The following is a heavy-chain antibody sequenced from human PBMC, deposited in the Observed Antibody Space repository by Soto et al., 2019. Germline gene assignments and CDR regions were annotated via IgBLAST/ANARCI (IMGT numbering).Heavy chain of an antibody. Sequence: SETLSLTCAVYGGSFSGYYWSWIRQPPGKGLEWIGEINHSGSTNYNPSLKSRVTISLDTSKNQFSLKLSSVTAADTAVYYCARHDRNYYYYYYMDVWGKGTTVTGSS. J-gene: IGHJ6*03. D-gene: IGHD3-16*01. CDR3: ARHDRNYYYYYYMDV. CDR1: GGSFSGYY. CDR2: INHSGST. V-gene: IGHV4-34*01.